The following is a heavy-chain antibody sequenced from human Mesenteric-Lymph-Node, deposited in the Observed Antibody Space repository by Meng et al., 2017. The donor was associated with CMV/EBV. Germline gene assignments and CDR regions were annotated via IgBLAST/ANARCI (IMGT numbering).Heavy chain of an antibody. J-gene: IGHJ4*02. V-gene: IGHV1-18*01. CDR3: ARDYGSGSYYSNFDY. D-gene: IGHD3-10*01. CDR1: GYTFTSYG. Sequence: SGYTFTSYGIRRVRKDNGKGLEWMGWISDYNGQTKKAQKLQGRVTMTTDTYTSTAYMELRSLRSDDTAVYYCARDYGSGSYYSNFDYWGQGTLVTVSS. CDR2: ISDYNGQT.